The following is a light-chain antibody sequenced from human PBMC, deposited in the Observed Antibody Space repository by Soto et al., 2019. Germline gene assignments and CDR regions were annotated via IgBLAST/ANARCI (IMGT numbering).Light chain of an antibody. CDR2: SNN. CDR3: AAWDDSLNGWV. CDR1: SSNIGSNT. V-gene: IGLV1-44*01. Sequence: QSVLTQPPSASGTPGQRVTISCSGSSSNIGSNTVNWYQQLPETAPKLLMYSNNLRPSGVPDRFSGSKSGTSASLVISGLQSEDEADYYCAAWDDSLNGWVFGGGTKLTVL. J-gene: IGLJ3*02.